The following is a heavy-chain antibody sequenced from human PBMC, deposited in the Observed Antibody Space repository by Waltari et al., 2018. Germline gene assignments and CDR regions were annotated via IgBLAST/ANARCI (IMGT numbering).Heavy chain of an antibody. J-gene: IGHJ4*02. V-gene: IGHV1-69*04. Sequence: QVQLVQSGAEVKKPGSSVKVSCKASGCTFSSYAISGVRQAPGQGLEWMGGIIPILGIANYAQKFQGRVTTTAHESTSTAYMALSSLRSEDTAVYYCAREGGSGSSPDYWGQGTLVTVSS. D-gene: IGHD1-26*01. CDR2: IIPILGIA. CDR3: AREGGSGSSPDY. CDR1: GCTFSSYA.